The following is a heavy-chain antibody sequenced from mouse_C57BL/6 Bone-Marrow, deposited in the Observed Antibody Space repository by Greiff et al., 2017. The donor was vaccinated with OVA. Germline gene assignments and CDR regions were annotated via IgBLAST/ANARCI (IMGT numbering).Heavy chain of an antibody. J-gene: IGHJ2*01. D-gene: IGHD1-1*01. CDR1: GYAFSSSW. CDR2: IYPGDGDT. Sequence: QVQLQQSGPELVKPGASVKISCKASGYAFSSSWMNWVKQRPGKGLEWIGRIYPGDGDTNYNGKFKGKATLTADKSSSTAYMQLSSLTSEDSAVYFCAPITTVVAPFDYWGQGTTLTVSS. V-gene: IGHV1-82*01. CDR3: APITTVVAPFDY.